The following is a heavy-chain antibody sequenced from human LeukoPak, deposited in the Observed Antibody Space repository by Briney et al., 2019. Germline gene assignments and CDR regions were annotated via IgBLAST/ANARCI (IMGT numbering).Heavy chain of an antibody. V-gene: IGHV3-66*01. CDR1: GFTVSSNY. J-gene: IGHJ6*02. CDR3: ARDRLGINYYYGMDV. D-gene: IGHD7-27*01. Sequence: QPGGSLRLSCVASGFTVSSNYMSWVRQAPGKGLEWVSVIYSGGSTYYADSVKGRFTISGDNSKNTLYLQMNSLRAEDTAVYYCARDRLGINYYYGMDVWGQGTTVTVSS. CDR2: IYSGGST.